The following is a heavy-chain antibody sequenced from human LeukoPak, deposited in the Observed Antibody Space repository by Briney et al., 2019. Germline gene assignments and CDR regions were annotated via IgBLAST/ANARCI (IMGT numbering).Heavy chain of an antibody. CDR2: IKQDGSEK. V-gene: IGHV3-7*01. J-gene: IGHJ3*02. D-gene: IGHD5-18*01. CDR3: ARAIEDGGYSYGFLDAFDI. Sequence: GGSLRLSCAASGFTFSSYWMSWVRQAPGKGLEWVANIKQDGSEKYCVDSVKGRFTISRDNAKNSLYLQMNSLRAEDTAVYYCARAIEDGGYSYGFLDAFDIWGQGTMVTVSS. CDR1: GFTFSSYW.